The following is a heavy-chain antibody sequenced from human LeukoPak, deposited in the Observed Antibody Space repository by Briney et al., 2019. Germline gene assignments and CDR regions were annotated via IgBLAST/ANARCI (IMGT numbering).Heavy chain of an antibody. CDR3: ARGAHDDSSGYYFAYNWFDP. D-gene: IGHD3-22*01. Sequence: GGSLRLSCAASGSTFSSYEMNWVRQAPGKGLEWVSYISSSGSTIYYADSVKGRFTISRDNAMNSLYLQMNSLRAEDTAVYYCARGAHDDSSGYYFAYNWFDPWGQGTLVTVSS. V-gene: IGHV3-48*03. CDR2: ISSSGSTI. J-gene: IGHJ5*02. CDR1: GSTFSSYE.